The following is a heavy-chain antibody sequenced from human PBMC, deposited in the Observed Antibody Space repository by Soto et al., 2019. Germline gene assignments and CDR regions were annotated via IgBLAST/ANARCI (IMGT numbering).Heavy chain of an antibody. Sequence: SETLSLTCAVYGGSFSGYYWSWIRQPPGKGLEWIGEINHSGSTNYNPSLKSRITISVYTSKNHFSLKLSSVTAAATAVYYCARARAGYDILTGYRTGWYYGMDVWGQGTKVNASS. CDR1: GGSFSGYY. D-gene: IGHD3-9*01. CDR3: ARARAGYDILTGYRTGWYYGMDV. V-gene: IGHV4-34*01. J-gene: IGHJ6*02. CDR2: INHSGST.